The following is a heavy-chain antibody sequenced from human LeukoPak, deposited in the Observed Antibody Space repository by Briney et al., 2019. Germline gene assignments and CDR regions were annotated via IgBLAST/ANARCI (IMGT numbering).Heavy chain of an antibody. CDR2: ISSSSSYI. CDR3: ARDLDGYNSHFDY. CDR1: GFTFSSYS. J-gene: IGHJ4*02. D-gene: IGHD5-24*01. Sequence: GGSLRLSCAASGFTFSSYSMNCVRQAPGKGLEWVSSISSSSSYIYYADSVKGRFTISRDNAKNSLYLQMNSLRAEDTAVYYCARDLDGYNSHFDYWGQGTLVTVSS. V-gene: IGHV3-21*01.